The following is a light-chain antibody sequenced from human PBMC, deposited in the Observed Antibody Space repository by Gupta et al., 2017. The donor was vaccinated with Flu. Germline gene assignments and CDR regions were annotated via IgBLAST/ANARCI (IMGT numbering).Light chain of an antibody. CDR1: NIGGKS. CDR3: QVWDSSGDHSAV. Sequence: SYVLTQPPSVSVAPGNTARISCGGTNIGGKSVHWYQQKSGQAPVLVVYDDNDRPSGIPERFSGYNSWNTAALTISRVEAGDEADYYCQVWDSSGDHSAVFGGGTQLTVL. J-gene: IGLJ7*01. V-gene: IGLV3-21*03. CDR2: DDN.